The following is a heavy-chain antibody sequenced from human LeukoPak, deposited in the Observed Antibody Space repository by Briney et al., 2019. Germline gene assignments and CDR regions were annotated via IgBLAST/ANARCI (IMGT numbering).Heavy chain of an antibody. CDR3: ARDIISLGIVVVPAASNWFDP. V-gene: IGHV4-4*02. J-gene: IGHJ5*02. CDR1: GGSISRSNW. D-gene: IGHD2-2*03. CDR2: IYHSGST. Sequence: PSGTLSLTCAVSGGSISRSNWWSWVRQPPGKGLEWIGEIYHSGSTNYNPSLKSRVTMSVDTSKNQFSLKLSSVTAADTAVYYCARDIISLGIVVVPAASNWFDPWGQGTLVTVSS.